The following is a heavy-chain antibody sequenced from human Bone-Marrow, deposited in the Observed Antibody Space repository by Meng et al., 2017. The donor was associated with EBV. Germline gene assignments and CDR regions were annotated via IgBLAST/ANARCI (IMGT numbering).Heavy chain of an antibody. Sequence: LPLQESGSGLVQPSQTLSLTCAVSGGSISSGGYSWSWIRQPPGKGLEWIGYIYHSGSTYYNPSLKSRVTISVDRSKNQFSLKLSSVTAADTAVYYCARGQGYCSGGSCYSWWFDPWGQGTLVTVSS. D-gene: IGHD2-15*01. CDR3: ARGQGYCSGGSCYSWWFDP. J-gene: IGHJ5*02. CDR2: IYHSGST. V-gene: IGHV4-30-2*01. CDR1: GGSISSGGYS.